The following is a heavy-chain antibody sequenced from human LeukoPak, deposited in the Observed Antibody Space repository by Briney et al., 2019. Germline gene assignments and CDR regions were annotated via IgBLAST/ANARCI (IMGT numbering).Heavy chain of an antibody. D-gene: IGHD3-10*01. J-gene: IGHJ1*01. V-gene: IGHV3-23*01. Sequence: PGGSLRLSCAASGFTFSSYAMSWVRQAPGKGLEWVSAISGSGGSTYYADSVKGRFTISRDNARDTLYLQMNSLRVEDTAVYYCARDYYGSIDLWGQGTLVTVSS. CDR1: GFTFSSYA. CDR3: ARDYYGSIDL. CDR2: ISGSGGST.